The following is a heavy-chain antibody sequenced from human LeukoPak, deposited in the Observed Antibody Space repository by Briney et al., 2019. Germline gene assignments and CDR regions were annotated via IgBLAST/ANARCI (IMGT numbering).Heavy chain of an antibody. CDR3: ARDQNYYDTTSYYGIDY. CDR1: GYTFIDNY. J-gene: IGHJ4*02. CDR2: INPNSGAT. Sequence: ASVKVSCKASGYTFIDNYIHWVRQAPGQGLEWVGWINPNSGATNYAQKFQDRVTMTRDTSISTVYMELSRLRSDDTALYYCARDQNYYDTTSYYGIDYWGQGTLVTVSS. D-gene: IGHD3-22*01. V-gene: IGHV1-2*02.